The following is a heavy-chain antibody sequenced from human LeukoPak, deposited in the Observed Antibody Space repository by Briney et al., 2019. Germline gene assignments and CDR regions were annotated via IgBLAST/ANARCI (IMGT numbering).Heavy chain of an antibody. Sequence: GASVKVSCKASGYTFTGYYMHWVRQAPGQGLEWMGWISPISGVTNYARKFQGRVTMTRDTSISTAYMELSRVRADDTAVYYCARVEVATTYYYYYFYMDVWAKGTTVTVSS. CDR3: ARVEVATTYYYYYFYMDV. CDR1: GYTFTGYY. CDR2: ISPISGVT. V-gene: IGHV1-2*02. J-gene: IGHJ6*03. D-gene: IGHD5-24*01.